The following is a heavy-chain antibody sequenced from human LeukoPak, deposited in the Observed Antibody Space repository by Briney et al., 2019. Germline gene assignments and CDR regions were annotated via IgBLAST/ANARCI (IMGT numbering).Heavy chain of an antibody. V-gene: IGHV4-39*01. J-gene: IGHJ4*02. CDR3: ASYGVTVVTRLVFDY. CDR1: GGSISSSSYY. Sequence: PSEILSLTCTVSGGSISSSSYYWGWIRQPPGKGLEWIGSIYYSGSTYYNPSLKSRVTISVDTSKNQFSLKLSSVTAADTAVYYCASYGVTVVTRLVFDYWGQGTLVTVSS. CDR2: IYYSGST. D-gene: IGHD4-23*01.